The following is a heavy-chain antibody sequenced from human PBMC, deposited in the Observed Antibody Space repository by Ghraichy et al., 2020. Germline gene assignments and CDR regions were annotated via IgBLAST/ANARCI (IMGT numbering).Heavy chain of an antibody. CDR1: GDSISSSHW. J-gene: IGHJ3*02. D-gene: IGHD2-2*01. Sequence: SETLSLTCVVSGDSISSSHWLNWVRQPPGKGLEWIGDIYQSGFPNYNPALKSRVTISLDKSTNQFSLKLSSVTAADTATYYCARPYCDSTNCYNDAFDIWGQGTMVTVSS. CDR2: IYQSGFP. V-gene: IGHV4/OR15-8*01. CDR3: ARPYCDSTNCYNDAFDI.